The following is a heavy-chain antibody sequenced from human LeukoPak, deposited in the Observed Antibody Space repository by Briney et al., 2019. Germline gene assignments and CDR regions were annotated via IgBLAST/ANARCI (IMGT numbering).Heavy chain of an antibody. CDR1: GYTFSSSA. J-gene: IGHJ4*02. D-gene: IGHD2-21*01. Sequence: VGSPRLSPAASGYTFSSSAMSWVCEALRERLEWVSAISGIGGDINYADSVKGRFTISRDNSKNTLFLQMNSLRAEDTAVYYCAKRLIVVTGYYFDYWGQGTLVTVSS. V-gene: IGHV3-23*01. CDR2: ISGIGGDI. CDR3: AKRLIVVTGYYFDY.